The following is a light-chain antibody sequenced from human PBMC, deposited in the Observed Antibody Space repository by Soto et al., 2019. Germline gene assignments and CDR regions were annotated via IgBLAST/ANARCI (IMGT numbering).Light chain of an antibody. CDR2: DVD. Sequence: QSALTQPASVSGAPGVAIPISCTGNNSEFGRYNSVSWYQLHPGKAPRLVIFDVDYRPSGVSDRFSGSKSGNTASLTISGLQAEDEADYYCTSFTSSTTPYVFGNGTKVTVL. V-gene: IGLV2-14*03. CDR3: TSFTSSTTPYV. J-gene: IGLJ1*01. CDR1: NSEFGRYNS.